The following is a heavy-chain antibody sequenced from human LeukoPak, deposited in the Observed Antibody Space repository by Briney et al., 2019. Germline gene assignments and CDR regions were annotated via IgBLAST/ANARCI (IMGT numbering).Heavy chain of an antibody. J-gene: IGHJ3*02. CDR2: ISGSGGST. V-gene: IGHV3-23*01. CDR1: GFTFSSYA. CDR3: AKDSGVLSSTSCCPDAFDI. D-gene: IGHD2-2*01. Sequence: GGSLRLSCAASGFTFSSYAMSWVRQAPGKGLEWVSAISGSGGSTYYADSVKGRFTISRDNSKNTLYLQMNSLRAEDTAVYYCAKDSGVLSSTSCCPDAFDIWGQGTMVTVSS.